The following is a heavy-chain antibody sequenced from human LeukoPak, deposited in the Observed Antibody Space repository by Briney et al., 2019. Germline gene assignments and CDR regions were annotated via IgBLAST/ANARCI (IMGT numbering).Heavy chain of an antibody. V-gene: IGHV4-39*07. D-gene: IGHD3-3*01. J-gene: IGHJ4*02. CDR2: INHSGST. Sequence: SETLSLTCTVSGASISNSFYYWGWIRQPPGKGLEWIGEINHSGSTNYNPSLKSRVTISVDTSKNQFSLKLSSVTAADTAVYYCARGLEWLLPLDYWGQGTLVTVSS. CDR1: GASISNSFYY. CDR3: ARGLEWLLPLDY.